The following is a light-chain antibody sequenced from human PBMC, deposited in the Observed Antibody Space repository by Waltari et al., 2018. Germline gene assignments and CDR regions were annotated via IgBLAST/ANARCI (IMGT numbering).Light chain of an antibody. CDR1: QSVLYSSNNKSY. J-gene: IGKJ4*01. Sequence: DIVMTQSPDSLAVSLGERATINCKSSQSVLYSSNNKSYLAWYQQKPGQTPKLLIYWASTRESWVPDRFSGSGSGTDFTLTISSLQAEDVAVYYCQQYYGTPLGFGGGTKVEIK. CDR3: QQYYGTPLG. CDR2: WAS. V-gene: IGKV4-1*01.